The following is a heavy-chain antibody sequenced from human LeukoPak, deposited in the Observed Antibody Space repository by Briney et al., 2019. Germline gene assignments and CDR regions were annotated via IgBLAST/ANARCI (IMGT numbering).Heavy chain of an antibody. CDR2: FSSDGRST. CDR1: GITFSTFN. Sequence: PGGSLRLSCAASGITFSTFNMHCVRQAPGKGLEWVAVFSSDGRSTFYAENVQGRFTLSRDSSKNTLSLQMNSLRAEDTAVYYCAKSHYYHSGSFDYWGQGTLVTVSS. D-gene: IGHD3-10*01. CDR3: AKSHYYHSGSFDY. J-gene: IGHJ4*02. V-gene: IGHV3-30*18.